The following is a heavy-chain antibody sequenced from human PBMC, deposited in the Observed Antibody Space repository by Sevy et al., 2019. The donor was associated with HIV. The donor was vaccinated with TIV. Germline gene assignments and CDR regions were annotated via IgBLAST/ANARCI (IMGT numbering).Heavy chain of an antibody. CDR3: TTDLGDYFDSSGPK. CDR1: GFTFSDAW. V-gene: IGHV3-15*01. Sequence: GGSLRLSCAASGFTFSDAWMSWVRQAPGKGLEWVGHIKSKTDGGTTDYAAPVKGRFIISRDDSKNTLYLQMNSLKTDDTAVYYCTTDLGDYFDSSGPKWGQGTMVTVSS. CDR2: IKSKTDGGTT. D-gene: IGHD3-22*01. J-gene: IGHJ3*01.